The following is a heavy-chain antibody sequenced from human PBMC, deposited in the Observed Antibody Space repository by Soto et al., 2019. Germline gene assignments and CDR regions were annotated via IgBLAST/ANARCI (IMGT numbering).Heavy chain of an antibody. CDR1: GFTFSNYA. Sequence: QGQLVESGGCVVQPGRSLRLSCAASGFTFSNYAMHWVRQAPGKGLEWVAVISYDGSNKYYTDSVKGRFTISRDNSKNTLYLQMNSLRAEDTAVYYCARDKPWYSSGSYWGQGTLVTVSS. CDR2: ISYDGSNK. D-gene: IGHD6-19*01. J-gene: IGHJ4*02. V-gene: IGHV3-30-3*01. CDR3: ARDKPWYSSGSY.